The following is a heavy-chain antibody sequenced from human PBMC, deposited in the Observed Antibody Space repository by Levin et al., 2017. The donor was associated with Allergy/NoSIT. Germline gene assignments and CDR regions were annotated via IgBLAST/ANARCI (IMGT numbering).Heavy chain of an antibody. Sequence: GGSLRLSCAASGFTFDDYAMHWVRQAPGKGLEWVSGISWNSGSIGYADSVKGRFTISRDNAKNSLYLQMNSLRAEDTALYYCAKGGGIEYSSPTENYYYDYYMDVWGKGTTVTVSS. CDR1: GFTFDDYA. CDR2: ISWNSGSI. D-gene: IGHD6-6*01. J-gene: IGHJ6*03. V-gene: IGHV3-9*01. CDR3: AKGGGIEYSSPTENYYYDYYMDV.